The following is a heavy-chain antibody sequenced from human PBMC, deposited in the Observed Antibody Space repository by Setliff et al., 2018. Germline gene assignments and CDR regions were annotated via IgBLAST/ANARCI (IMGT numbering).Heavy chain of an antibody. CDR2: VRYDGSDV. Sequence: GGSLRLSCLASGFTFSDYSIHWVRQAPGEGLEWVAFVRYDGSDVFLADSVKGRISISKDNSKNTVHLQMNSLRAEDTAVYYCAKDLVRVGLLARYFDYWGQGTLVTVSS. J-gene: IGHJ4*02. D-gene: IGHD3-22*01. V-gene: IGHV3-30*02. CDR3: AKDLVRVGLLARYFDY. CDR1: GFTFSDYS.